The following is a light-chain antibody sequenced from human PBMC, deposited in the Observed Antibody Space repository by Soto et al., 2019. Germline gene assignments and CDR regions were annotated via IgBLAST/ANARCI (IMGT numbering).Light chain of an antibody. CDR3: IQTLQTPLT. J-gene: IGKJ4*01. V-gene: IGKV2-28*01. CDR2: LGS. CDR1: QSLLHSNGYNY. Sequence: DIVMTQSPLSLPVTPGEPASISCRSSQSLLHSNGYNYLDWYLQKPGQSPQLLIYLGSNRASGVPDRFSGSGSGTDFTLKISRVEAEDVGVYYCIQTLQTPLTFGRGTKV.